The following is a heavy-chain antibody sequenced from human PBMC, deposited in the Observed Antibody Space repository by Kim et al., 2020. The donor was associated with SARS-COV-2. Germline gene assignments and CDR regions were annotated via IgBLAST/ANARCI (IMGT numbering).Heavy chain of an antibody. CDR1: GFTFSSYW. D-gene: IGHD2-21*01. Sequence: GGSLRLSCAASGFTFSSYWMSWVRQAPGKGLEWVANIKQDGSEKYYVDSVKGRFTISRDNAKNSLYLQMNSLRAEDTAVYYCAREGRVVRSAFHYGMDVWGQGTTVTVSS. CDR2: IKQDGSEK. CDR3: AREGRVVRSAFHYGMDV. V-gene: IGHV3-7*01. J-gene: IGHJ6*02.